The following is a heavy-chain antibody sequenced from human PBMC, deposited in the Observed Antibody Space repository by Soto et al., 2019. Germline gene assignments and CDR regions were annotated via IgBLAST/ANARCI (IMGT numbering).Heavy chain of an antibody. CDR3: AHRSGYYGMDV. J-gene: IGHJ6*02. CDR1: GFSLSTSGVG. V-gene: IGHV2-5*02. CDR2: IYWDDDK. Sequence: QITLKESGPTLVKPTQTLTLTCTFSGFSLSTSGVGVRWIRQPLVKALEWLAPIYWDDDKGYSPSLKSRHTIYKDTPKHQAVLTMTNKDPLDTATYYCAHRSGYYGMDVWGQGTTVTVSS.